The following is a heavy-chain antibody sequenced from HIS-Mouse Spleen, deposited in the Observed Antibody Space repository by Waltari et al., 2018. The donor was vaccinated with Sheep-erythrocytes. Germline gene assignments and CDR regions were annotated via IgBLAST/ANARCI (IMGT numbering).Heavy chain of an antibody. Sequence: EVQLLESGGGLVQPGGSLRLSCAASGFTFSSYAMSWVRQAPGKGLEWVSAIVGSGSSTYYADSVKGRFTISRDNSKNTLYLQMNSLRAEDTAVYYCAKRRTGDGGLDYWGQGTLVTVSS. CDR2: IVGSGSST. V-gene: IGHV3-23*01. CDR1: GFTFSSYA. CDR3: AKRRTGDGGLDY. J-gene: IGHJ4*02. D-gene: IGHD7-27*01.